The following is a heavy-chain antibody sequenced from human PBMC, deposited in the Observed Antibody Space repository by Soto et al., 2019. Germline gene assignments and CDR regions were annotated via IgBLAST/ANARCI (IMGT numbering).Heavy chain of an antibody. V-gene: IGHV3-48*02. CDR2: ISSSSSTI. D-gene: IGHD4-17*01. Sequence: EVQLVESGGDLVQPGGSLRLSCAASGFTFSTYSMNWVRQAPGKGLEWLSYISSSSSTIYYADSVKGRFTISRDNARNSLFLQMSSLRDEDKAVYYCVRRTTATTGARSAFEIWGQGTMVIVSS. CDR1: GFTFSTYS. CDR3: VRRTTATTGARSAFEI. J-gene: IGHJ3*02.